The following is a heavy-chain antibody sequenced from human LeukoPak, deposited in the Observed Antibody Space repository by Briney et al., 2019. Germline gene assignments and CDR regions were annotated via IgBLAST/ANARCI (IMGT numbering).Heavy chain of an antibody. J-gene: IGHJ4*02. Sequence: GASVKVSCKASGYTFTGYYMHWVRQAPGQGLEWMGWINPKSGATNYTQKFQGRVTLTRDTSIKTAYLEVTSLRYDDTAVYFCARDWVAPNADAPGHYTHLDYWGQGTLVTVSS. D-gene: IGHD3/OR15-3a*01. CDR2: INPKSGAT. V-gene: IGHV1-2*02. CDR1: GYTFTGYY. CDR3: ARDWVAPNADAPGHYTHLDY.